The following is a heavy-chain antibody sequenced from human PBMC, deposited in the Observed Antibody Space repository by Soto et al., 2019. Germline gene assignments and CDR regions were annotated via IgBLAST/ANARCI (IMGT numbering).Heavy chain of an antibody. J-gene: IGHJ1*01. CDR3: AKDSESKYSSGWYEYFQH. D-gene: IGHD6-19*01. V-gene: IGHV3-23*01. CDR1: GFTFSSYA. CDR2: ISGSGGST. Sequence: GGSLRLSCAASGFTFSSYAMSWVRQAPGKGLEWVSAISGSGGSTYYADSVKGRFTISRDNSKNTLYLQMNSLRAEDTAVYYCAKDSESKYSSGWYEYFQHWGQGTLVTVSS.